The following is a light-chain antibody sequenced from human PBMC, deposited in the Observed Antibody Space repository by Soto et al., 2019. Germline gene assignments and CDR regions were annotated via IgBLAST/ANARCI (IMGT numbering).Light chain of an antibody. J-gene: IGKJ1*01. Sequence: EIVMTQSPATLSVFPGERATRTCRASQSVSSNVAWYQQKPGQGPRLLIYGASTRATGIPARFSGSGSGTEFTLTISSLQSEDFAVYYCQHYNNWPPWTFGQGTKVEIK. CDR2: GAS. CDR3: QHYNNWPPWT. V-gene: IGKV3-15*01. CDR1: QSVSSN.